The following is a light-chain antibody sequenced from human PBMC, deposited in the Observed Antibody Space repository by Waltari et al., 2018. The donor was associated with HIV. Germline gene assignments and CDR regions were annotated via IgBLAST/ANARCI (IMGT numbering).Light chain of an antibody. CDR2: EGS. V-gene: IGLV2-23*03. Sequence: QSALTQPASVSGSPGQSITISCTGTRSDVGSYNLVSWYQQHPGKAPKLMIYEGSKRPSGVSNRFSGSKSGNTAPLTISGLQAEDEADYYCCSYAGSSTFVVFGGGTKLTVL. CDR3: CSYAGSSTFVV. J-gene: IGLJ2*01. CDR1: RSDVGSYNL.